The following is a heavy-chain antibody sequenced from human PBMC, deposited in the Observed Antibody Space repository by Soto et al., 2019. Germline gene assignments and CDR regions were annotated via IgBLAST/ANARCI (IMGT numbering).Heavy chain of an antibody. V-gene: IGHV4-34*01. CDR3: ARGRGEYAHYYGSGSYPFGYYYFYMDV. D-gene: IGHD3-10*01. CDR2: INHSGST. J-gene: IGHJ6*03. Sequence: PSETLSLTCAVYGGSFSGYYWSWIRQPPGKGLEWIGEINHSGSTNYNPSLKSRVTISVDTSKNQFSLKLSSVTAADTAVYYCARGRGEYAHYYGSGSYPFGYYYFYMDVWGKGTTVT. CDR1: GGSFSGYY.